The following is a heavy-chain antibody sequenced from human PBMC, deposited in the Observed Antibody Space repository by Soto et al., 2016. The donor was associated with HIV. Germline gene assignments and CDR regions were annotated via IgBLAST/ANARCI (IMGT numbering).Heavy chain of an antibody. CDR2: ISYDGSNK. CDR1: GFTFSRHG. V-gene: IGHV3-30*19. CDR3: ARVIVRAAGLGDGVDV. J-gene: IGHJ6*02. D-gene: IGHD3-10*01. Sequence: VQLVESGGGVVQPGRSLRLSCAASGFTFSRHGMHWVRQAPGKGLEWVAVISYDGSNKYYSASVKGRFTISRDNSKNTVYLQMNSLRTEDTSVYYCARVIVRAAGLGDGVDVVGPRDHGHRLL.